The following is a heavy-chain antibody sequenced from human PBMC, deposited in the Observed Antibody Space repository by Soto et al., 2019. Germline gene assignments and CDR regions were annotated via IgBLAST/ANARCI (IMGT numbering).Heavy chain of an antibody. CDR3: ASREKYYFDY. J-gene: IGHJ4*02. V-gene: IGHV3-30-3*01. Sequence: QVQLVESGGGMVQPGRSLRLSCAASGFTFSSYAMHWVRQAPGKGLEWVAVISYDGSNKYYADSVKGRFTISRDNSKNTLYLQMNSLRAEDTAVYYCASREKYYFDYWGQGTLVTVSS. CDR1: GFTFSSYA. D-gene: IGHD3-10*01. CDR2: ISYDGSNK.